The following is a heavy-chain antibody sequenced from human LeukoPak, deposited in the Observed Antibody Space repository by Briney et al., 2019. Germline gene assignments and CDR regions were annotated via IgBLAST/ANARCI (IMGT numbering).Heavy chain of an antibody. CDR1: GFTFSGFW. J-gene: IGHJ4*02. Sequence: GGSLRLSCAVSGFTFSGFWMSWSRQAPGKGLEWVASINSDGSEGYYADVVKGRFTISRDNAKNSLYLQINSLRAEDTAVYYCARIVGATTPYYFDYWGQGTLVTVSS. CDR2: INSDGSEG. D-gene: IGHD1-26*01. CDR3: ARIVGATTPYYFDY. V-gene: IGHV3-7*03.